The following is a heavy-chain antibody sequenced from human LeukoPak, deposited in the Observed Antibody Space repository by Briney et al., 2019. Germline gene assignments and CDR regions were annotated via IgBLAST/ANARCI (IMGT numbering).Heavy chain of an antibody. V-gene: IGHV4-30-2*01. D-gene: IGHD6-13*01. Sequence: SETLSLTCAASGGSISSGGYSWSWIRQPPGKGLEWIGYIYHSGSTYYNPSLKSRVTISVDRSKNQFSLKLSSVTAADTAVYYCARGGLAAYFDYWGQGTLVTVSS. CDR2: IYHSGST. CDR3: ARGGLAAYFDY. J-gene: IGHJ4*02. CDR1: GGSISSGGYS.